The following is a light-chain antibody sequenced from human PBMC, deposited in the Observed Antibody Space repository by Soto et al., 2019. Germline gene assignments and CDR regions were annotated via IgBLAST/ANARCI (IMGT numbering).Light chain of an antibody. CDR2: GAS. V-gene: IGKV3-15*01. Sequence: DIVMTQSPATLSVSPGDRDILSCRASQFIGAKLAWYQQKSGQAPRLLIYGASTRATSIPARFSGSRSGTEFTPTISCLQSEAVALYYCQQYHNWPPWTFGQGTRVDIK. J-gene: IGKJ1*01. CDR3: QQYHNWPPWT. CDR1: QFIGAK.